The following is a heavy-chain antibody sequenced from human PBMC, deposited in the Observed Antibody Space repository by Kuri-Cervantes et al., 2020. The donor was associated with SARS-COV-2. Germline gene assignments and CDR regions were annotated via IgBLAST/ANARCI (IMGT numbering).Heavy chain of an antibody. CDR1: GFTFSSYS. D-gene: IGHD5-18*01. CDR3: AREDSYGYGDY. J-gene: IGHJ4*02. V-gene: IGHV3-21*01. CDR2: ISSSSYI. Sequence: GESLKISCAASGFTFSSYSMSWVRQAPGKGLEWVSSISSSSYIYYADSVKGRFTISRDNAKNSLYLRMNSLRAEDAAVYYCAREDSYGYGDYWGQGTLVTVSS.